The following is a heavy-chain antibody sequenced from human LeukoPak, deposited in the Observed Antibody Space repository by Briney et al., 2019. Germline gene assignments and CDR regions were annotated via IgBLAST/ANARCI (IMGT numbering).Heavy chain of an antibody. CDR3: ASSGSRPYYYGMDV. D-gene: IGHD1-26*01. Sequence: ASVRVSCKASGYTFTGYYMHWVRQAPGQGLEWMGWINPNSGGTNYAQKFQGRVTMTRDTSISTAYMELGRLRSDDTAVYYCASSGSRPYYYGMDVWGQGTTVTASS. CDR2: INPNSGGT. J-gene: IGHJ6*02. CDR1: GYTFTGYY. V-gene: IGHV1-2*02.